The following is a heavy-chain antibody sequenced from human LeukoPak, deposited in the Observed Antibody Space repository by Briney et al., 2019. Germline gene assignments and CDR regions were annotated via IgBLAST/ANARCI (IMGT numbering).Heavy chain of an antibody. V-gene: IGHV1-18*01. CDR3: ATYSGSYYADPFDY. Sequence: ASVKVSCKASGYTFTSYGISWVRQAPGQGLEWMGWISAYNGNTNYAQKLQGRVTMTTDTSTSTAYMELSSLRSEDTAMYYCATYSGSYYADPFDYWGQGTLVTVSS. D-gene: IGHD1-26*01. CDR1: GYTFTSYG. J-gene: IGHJ4*02. CDR2: ISAYNGNT.